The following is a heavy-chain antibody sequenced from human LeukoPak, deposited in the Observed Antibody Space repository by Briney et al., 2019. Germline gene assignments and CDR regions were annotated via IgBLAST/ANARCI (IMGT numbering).Heavy chain of an antibody. J-gene: IGHJ6*03. CDR3: ARRGGYSYDSNYYYYMDV. Sequence: GESLKISCKGSGYSFTSYWIGWVRQMPGKGLEWMGIIYPGDSDTRYSPSFQGQVTISADKSISTAYLQWSSLKASDTAMYYCARRGGYSYDSNYYYYMDVWGKGTTVTVSS. CDR2: IYPGDSDT. CDR1: GYSFTSYW. D-gene: IGHD5-18*01. V-gene: IGHV5-51*01.